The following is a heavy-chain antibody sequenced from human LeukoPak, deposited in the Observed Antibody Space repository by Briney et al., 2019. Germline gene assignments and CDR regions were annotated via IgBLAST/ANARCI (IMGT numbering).Heavy chain of an antibody. V-gene: IGHV5-51*01. D-gene: IGHD6-13*01. J-gene: IGHJ4*02. CDR3: ARGGHSSRGLFDY. CDR1: GYTFTSYW. CDR2: IYPSDSDT. Sequence: GESLKISCKGSGYTFTSYWIGWVRQMPGKGLEWMGIIYPSDSDTRYSPSFQGQVTISADKSISTAYLQWSSLKAPDTAMYYCARGGHSSRGLFDYWGQGTLVTVSS.